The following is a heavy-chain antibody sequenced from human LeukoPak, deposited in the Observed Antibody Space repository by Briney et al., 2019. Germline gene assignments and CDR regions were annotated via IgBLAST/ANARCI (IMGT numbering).Heavy chain of an antibody. Sequence: GGSLRLSCAASGFTFSDYSMNWARQAPGKGLEWVASINHNGNVNYYVDSVKGRFTISRDNAKNSLYLQMSNLRAEDTAVYFCARGGGLDVWGQGATVTVSS. V-gene: IGHV3-7*03. CDR1: GFTFSDYS. J-gene: IGHJ6*02. CDR2: INHNGNVN. D-gene: IGHD3-16*01. CDR3: ARGGGLDV.